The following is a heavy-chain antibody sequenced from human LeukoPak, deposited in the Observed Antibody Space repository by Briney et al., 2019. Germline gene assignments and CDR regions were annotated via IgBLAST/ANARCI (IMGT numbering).Heavy chain of an antibody. CDR1: GFTFSSFG. Sequence: PGGSLRLSCAASGFTFSSFGMHWVRQSPGKGLEWVAVIWYDGSTKVYADSVKGRFTISRDNSRNTLYLQVNSLRAEDTGVYYCARDRYRRMWSVFEYWGQGALVTVSS. CDR3: ARDRYRRMWSVFEY. J-gene: IGHJ4*02. D-gene: IGHD2-2*02. V-gene: IGHV3-33*01. CDR2: IWYDGSTK.